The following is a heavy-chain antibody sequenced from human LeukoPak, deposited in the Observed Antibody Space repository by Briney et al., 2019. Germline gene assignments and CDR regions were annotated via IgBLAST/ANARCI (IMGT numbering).Heavy chain of an antibody. D-gene: IGHD1-7*01. J-gene: IGHJ4*02. Sequence: PSETLSLTCTVSGYSISSGYYWGWIRQPPGKGLEWIGSIYHSGSTYYNPSLKSRVTISVDTSKNQFSLKLSSVTAADTAVYYCTREPWELAELDYWGQGTLVTVSS. CDR2: IYHSGST. V-gene: IGHV4-38-2*02. CDR3: TREPWELAELDY. CDR1: GYSISSGYY.